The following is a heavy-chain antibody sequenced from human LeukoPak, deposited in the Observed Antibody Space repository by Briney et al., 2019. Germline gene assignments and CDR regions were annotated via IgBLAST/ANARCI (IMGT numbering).Heavy chain of an antibody. V-gene: IGHV3-7*03. J-gene: IGHJ4*02. Sequence: GGSLRLSCAASGLTFSSYWMSWVRQAPGKGLEWVANIQQDGSEKYYVDSVKGRFTISRDNAKNSLYLRMSSLGAEDTAVYYCARRPGKYFDYWGQGTLVTVSS. CDR3: ARRPGKYFDY. D-gene: IGHD3-10*01. CDR1: GLTFSSYW. CDR2: IQQDGSEK.